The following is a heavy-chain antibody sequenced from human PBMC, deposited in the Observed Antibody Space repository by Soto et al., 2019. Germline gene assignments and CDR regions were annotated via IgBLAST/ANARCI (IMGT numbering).Heavy chain of an antibody. J-gene: IGHJ6*02. CDR3: ARREIRGIGMDV. CDR2: ISAYNGNT. V-gene: IGHV1-18*01. D-gene: IGHD1-20*01. Sequence: ASVKVSCKASGYTFTSYGISWVRQAPGQGLEWMGWISAYNGNTNYAQKLRGRVTMTTDTSTSTAYRELRSLRSNDPAVYYCARREIRGIGMDVWGQGTTVTVSS. CDR1: GYTFTSYG.